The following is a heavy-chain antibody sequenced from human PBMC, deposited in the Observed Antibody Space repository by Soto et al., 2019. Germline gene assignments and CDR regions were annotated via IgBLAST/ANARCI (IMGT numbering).Heavy chain of an antibody. J-gene: IGHJ4*02. CDR1: GDSVTRSRYY. V-gene: IGHV4-39*01. CDR3: ARHTPAISISDH. CDR2: IYYSGST. D-gene: IGHD2-15*01. Sequence: SETLSLTCTVSGDSVTRSRYYWGWIRQPPGKGLEWIGSIYYSGSTYYNPSLKSRVTISVDTSKNQFSLKLSSVTAADTAVYYCARHTPAISISDHWGQGTLVTVSS.